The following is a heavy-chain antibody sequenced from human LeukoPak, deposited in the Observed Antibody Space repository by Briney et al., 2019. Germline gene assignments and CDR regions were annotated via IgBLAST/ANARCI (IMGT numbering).Heavy chain of an antibody. CDR2: IYYSGIT. CDR3: AESGPAAGRPDAFDI. J-gene: IGHJ3*02. D-gene: IGHD2-2*01. V-gene: IGHV4-39*07. Sequence: KSSETLSLTCTLSGGSVTTSSFYWAWIRQPPGKGLECIGTIYYSGITYYHSSLKSRVTISVDTSKNQFSLKLNSVTAADTAVYFCAESGPAAGRPDAFDIWGQGTMVTVSS. CDR1: GGSVTTSSFY.